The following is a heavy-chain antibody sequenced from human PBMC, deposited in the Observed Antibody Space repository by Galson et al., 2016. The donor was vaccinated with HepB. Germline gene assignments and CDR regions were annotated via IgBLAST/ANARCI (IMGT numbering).Heavy chain of an antibody. CDR3: VKDRSITVPAMDAFDL. Sequence: SLRLSCAASGFSFSSYSMHWVRQAPGKGLEYIATISGNADRTYYVDSVKGRFTISRDNAKKTVDLHMSRLRPEDTGVFYCVKDRSITVPAMDAFDLWGQGTMVIVSS. J-gene: IGHJ3*01. D-gene: IGHD6-6*01. CDR2: ISGNADRT. V-gene: IGHV3-64D*08. CDR1: GFSFSSYS.